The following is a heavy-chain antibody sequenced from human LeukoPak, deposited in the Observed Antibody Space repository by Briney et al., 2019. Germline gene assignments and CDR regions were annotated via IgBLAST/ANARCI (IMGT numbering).Heavy chain of an antibody. J-gene: IGHJ3*02. CDR1: GYTFSSYG. D-gene: IGHD3-16*01. Sequence: ASVKVSCKGQGYTFSSYGISWVRQAPGQGLEWMGWIGAYSGNTKYAQKFQGRFTMTADTSTITAYMEVGSLRSDDTAVYYCARLSFSLLGSTANDVFDIWGQGTMVTVSS. CDR2: IGAYSGNT. V-gene: IGHV1-18*01. CDR3: ARLSFSLLGSTANDVFDI.